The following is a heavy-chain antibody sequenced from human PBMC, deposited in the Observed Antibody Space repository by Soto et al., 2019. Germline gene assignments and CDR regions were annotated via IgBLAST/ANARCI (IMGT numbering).Heavy chain of an antibody. Sequence: QLQLQESGPGLVKPSETLSLTCTVSGGSISSSSYYWGWIRQPPGKGLEWIGSIYYSGSTYYNPSLKSRVTISVDTSKNQFSLKLSSVTAADTAVYYCARRGRRQWQSAFGYWGQGTLVTVSS. V-gene: IGHV4-39*01. CDR1: GGSISSSSYY. J-gene: IGHJ4*02. D-gene: IGHD6-19*01. CDR3: ARRGRRQWQSAFGY. CDR2: IYYSGST.